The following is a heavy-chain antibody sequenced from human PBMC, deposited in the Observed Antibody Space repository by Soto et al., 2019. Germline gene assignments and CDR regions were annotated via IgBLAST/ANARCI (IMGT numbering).Heavy chain of an antibody. D-gene: IGHD2-2*01. Sequence: ASVKVSCKASGYSFTSYGISWVRQAPGQGREGMGWISAYNGNTNYAQKLQGRVTMTTDTSTSTAYMELRSLRSDDTAVYYCARDPDIVVVPAANYSSYGMDVWGQGTPVTVSS. CDR3: ARDPDIVVVPAANYSSYGMDV. CDR2: ISAYNGNT. CDR1: GYSFTSYG. V-gene: IGHV1-18*01. J-gene: IGHJ6*02.